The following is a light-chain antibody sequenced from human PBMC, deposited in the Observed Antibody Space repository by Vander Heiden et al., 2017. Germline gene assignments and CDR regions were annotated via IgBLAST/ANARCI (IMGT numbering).Light chain of an antibody. CDR3: SSYTSSSTYV. V-gene: IGLV2-14*01. CDR1: SSDVGGYNY. CDR2: EVS. J-gene: IGLJ1*01. Sequence: QSDLTQPASVSGSPGQSIPISCTGTSSDVGGYNYVSWYQQHPGKAPKLMIYEVSNRPSGVSNRFSGSKSGNTASLTISGLQAEDEADYYCSSYTSSSTYVFGTGTKVTVL.